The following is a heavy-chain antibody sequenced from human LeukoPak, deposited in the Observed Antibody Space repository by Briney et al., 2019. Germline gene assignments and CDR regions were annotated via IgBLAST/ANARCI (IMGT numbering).Heavy chain of an antibody. D-gene: IGHD3-3*01. V-gene: IGHV5-51*01. CDR1: GYIFTSYW. CDR3: ARNLGRDFWSGYYYY. J-gene: IGHJ4*02. CDR2: IYPGDSDT. Sequence: GGSLQISCQGSGYIFTSYWIGRVRQVPGKGLEWMGIIYPGDSDTRYTPSFQGQITTSADKSISTAYLQRSSLKASDTAMYNCARNLGRDFWSGYYYYWGQGTLVTVSS.